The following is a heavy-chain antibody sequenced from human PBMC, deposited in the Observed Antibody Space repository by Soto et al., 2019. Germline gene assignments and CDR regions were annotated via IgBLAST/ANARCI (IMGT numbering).Heavy chain of an antibody. CDR2: VKSKIDGGAT. D-gene: IGHD5-12*01. CDR3: TTDRRSGYDPQFDF. J-gene: IGHJ4*02. V-gene: IGHV3-15*01. Sequence: EVQLVESGGDLVKPGGSLRLSCTASGFTFYNTWMSWVRQAPGKGLEWVGRVKSKIDGGATDYTAPVKGRFTISRDDSQNTLYLQMNSLQTDDTAVYYCTTDRRSGYDPQFDFWGQGTLVTVSS. CDR1: GFTFYNTW.